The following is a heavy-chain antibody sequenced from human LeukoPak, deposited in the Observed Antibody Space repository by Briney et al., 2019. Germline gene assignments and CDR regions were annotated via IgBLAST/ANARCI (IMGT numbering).Heavy chain of an antibody. V-gene: IGHV3-30*03. D-gene: IGHD1-14*01. Sequence: GGSLRLSCAASGFTFSSYGMHWVRQAPGKGLEWAAVISYDGSNKYYADSVKGRFTISRENAKNSLYLQMNSLRAGDTAVYYCARAALTNGMDVWGQGTTVTVSS. CDR3: ARAALTNGMDV. CDR2: ISYDGSNK. CDR1: GFTFSSYG. J-gene: IGHJ6*02.